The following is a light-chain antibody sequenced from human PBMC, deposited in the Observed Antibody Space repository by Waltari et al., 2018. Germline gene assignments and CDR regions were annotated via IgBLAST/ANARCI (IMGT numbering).Light chain of an antibody. Sequence: VLTQSPVILSLSPGESATLSCRASQRLSKNYLAWYRQKPGRAPTLLIYGASSRATGIPDRFSGSGSGTDFSLTINTLEPDDFAVYYCQQYGSSVMYTFGQGTKLEIK. CDR1: QRLSKNY. V-gene: IGKV3-20*01. CDR2: GAS. CDR3: QQYGSSVMYT. J-gene: IGKJ2*01.